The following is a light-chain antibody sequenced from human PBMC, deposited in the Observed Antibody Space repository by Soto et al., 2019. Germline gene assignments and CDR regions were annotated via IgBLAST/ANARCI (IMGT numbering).Light chain of an antibody. V-gene: IGKV3-20*01. J-gene: IGKJ5*01. CDR3: QHFGGPLPVT. CDR1: RSLDSGQ. Sequence: ESPSTPSPGALSVSRGESAALSCRASRSLDSGQLAWYQQKVGRAPRLLIHDAFMRATGIPDRFSGSGSGTDFTLTISRLEPEDFAVYYCQHFGGPLPVTFGQGTRLEIK. CDR2: DAF.